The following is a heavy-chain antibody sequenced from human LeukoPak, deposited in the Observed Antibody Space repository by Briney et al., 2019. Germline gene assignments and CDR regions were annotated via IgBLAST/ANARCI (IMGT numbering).Heavy chain of an antibody. D-gene: IGHD4-17*01. Sequence: PSETLSLTCIVSGGSISSYHWSWIRQPPGKGLEWIGYIHYSGATNYNPSLKSRVTISVDTSKNQFSLKLTSVTAADTAAYYCARGTVTTDYFLHWGQGTLVTVSP. CDR2: IHYSGAT. CDR3: ARGTVTTDYFLH. CDR1: GGSISSYH. V-gene: IGHV4-59*01. J-gene: IGHJ1*01.